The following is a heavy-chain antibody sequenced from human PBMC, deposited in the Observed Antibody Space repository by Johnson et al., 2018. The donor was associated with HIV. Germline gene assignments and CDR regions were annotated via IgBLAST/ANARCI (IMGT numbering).Heavy chain of an antibody. D-gene: IGHD6-19*01. V-gene: IGHV3-43D*03. J-gene: IGHJ3*02. CDR3: ARERVAVTGPTRAFDI. CDR2: INWDGDST. Sequence: QLVESGGVVVQPGGSLRLSCETSRFTFDDYAMHWVRQAPGKGLEWVSLINWDGDSTYYADSVKGRFTISRDNSKNSLYLQMNSLRPEDTGLYYCARERVAVTGPTRAFDIWGQGTMVIVSS. CDR1: RFTFDDYA.